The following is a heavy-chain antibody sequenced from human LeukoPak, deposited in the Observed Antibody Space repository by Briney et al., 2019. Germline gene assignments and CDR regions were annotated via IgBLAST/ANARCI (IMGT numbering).Heavy chain of an antibody. V-gene: IGHV1-69*04. CDR1: GGTFSSSA. CDR2: IIPVLNIT. J-gene: IGHJ6*02. D-gene: IGHD5-18*01. Sequence: SVKVSCKTSGGTFSSSAITWVRQAPGQGLEWMGRIIPVLNITTYAQKFQGSVTITADTSTSTVYMELSSLRSEETAVYYCARDQGLTAPPPYGLDAWGQGTTVIVSS. CDR3: ARDQGLTAPPPYGLDA.